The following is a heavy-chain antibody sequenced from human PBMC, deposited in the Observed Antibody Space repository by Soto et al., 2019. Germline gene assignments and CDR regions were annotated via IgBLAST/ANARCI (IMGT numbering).Heavy chain of an antibody. V-gene: IGHV1-69*02. D-gene: IGHD6-6*01. CDR3: ARGFHRSISSNWYFDL. J-gene: IGHJ2*01. CDR2: IIPILGIA. CDR1: GGTFSSYT. Sequence: QVQLVQSGAEVKKPGSSVKVSCKASGGTFSSYTISWVRQAPGQGLEWMGRIIPILGIANYAQKFQGRVMITADKPTSTAYTELSSLRSEDTAVYYCARGFHRSISSNWYFDLWCRGSLVTVSS.